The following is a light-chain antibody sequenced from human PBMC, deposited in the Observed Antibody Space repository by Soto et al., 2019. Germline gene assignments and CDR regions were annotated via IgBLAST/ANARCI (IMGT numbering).Light chain of an antibody. CDR3: QQYNCYRT. Sequence: DIQMTQSPSTLSASVGDRVTITCRARQSINIWLAWYQQKPGKAPKLLIYDASILESGVPSRFSGSGSGTEFPLTSSILQPDVFATYCCQQYNCYRTFGQGTKVDIK. V-gene: IGKV1-5*01. J-gene: IGKJ1*01. CDR1: QSINIW. CDR2: DAS.